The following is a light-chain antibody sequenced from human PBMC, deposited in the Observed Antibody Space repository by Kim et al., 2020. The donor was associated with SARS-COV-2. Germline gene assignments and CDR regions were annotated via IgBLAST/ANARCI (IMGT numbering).Light chain of an antibody. CDR1: QTVSDN. J-gene: IGKJ1*01. V-gene: IGKV3-20*01. Sequence: EVVLTQSPGTLSLSPGDTATLSCRASQTVSDNLAWYQQRPGQAPRLLIYGASTRATGVPDRFSGSGSGTDFTLTISRLEPEDFAVYHCQQYSGSPRTFGQGTKVDIK. CDR3: QQYSGSPRT. CDR2: GAS.